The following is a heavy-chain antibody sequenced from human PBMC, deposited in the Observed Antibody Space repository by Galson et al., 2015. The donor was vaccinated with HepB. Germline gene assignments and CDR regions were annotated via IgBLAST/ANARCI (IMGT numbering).Heavy chain of an antibody. CDR3: ARGDYYDNSGHHDAFDI. D-gene: IGHD3-22*01. CDR2: ISAYNGHT. J-gene: IGHJ3*02. Sequence: SVKVSCKASGYTFIIYGISWVRQAPGQGLAWMGWISAYNGHTNYAQKLQGRVTMTTDTSTSTAYMELRSLRSDDTAVYYCARGDYYDNSGHHDAFDIWGQGTMVTVSS. V-gene: IGHV1-18*04. CDR1: GYTFIIYG.